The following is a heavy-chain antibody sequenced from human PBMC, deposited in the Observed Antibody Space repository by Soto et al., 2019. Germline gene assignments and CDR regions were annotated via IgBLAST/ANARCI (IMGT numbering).Heavy chain of an antibody. CDR1: GGTLSSYA. CDR3: ARYSMLRGSNTNWFDP. D-gene: IGHD2-15*01. J-gene: IGHJ5*02. CDR2: IIPIFGTA. V-gene: IGHV1-69*13. Sequence: SSVKVSCKASGGTLSSYAISWVRQAPGQGLEWMGGIIPIFGTANYAQKFQGRVTITADESTSTAYMELSSLRSEDTAVYYCARYSMLRGSNTNWFDPWGQGTLVTVSS.